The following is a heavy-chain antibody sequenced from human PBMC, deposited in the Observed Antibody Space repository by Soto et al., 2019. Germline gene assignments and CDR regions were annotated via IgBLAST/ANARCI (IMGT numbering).Heavy chain of an antibody. CDR2: IHNSGSP. J-gene: IGHJ4*02. CDR3: ARGTTTEKLGS. D-gene: IGHD1-1*01. CDR1: GASIYNGGYF. V-gene: IGHV4-30-4*01. Sequence: QVQLQESGPGLVRPSQTLSLTCSVSGASIYNGGYFWSSIRQSPGKGLEWIGHIHNSGSPYNNPSPRRLVTISADTSMNQCSPALTSATAADTAMYYCARGTTTEKLGSWCEGSLVTVST.